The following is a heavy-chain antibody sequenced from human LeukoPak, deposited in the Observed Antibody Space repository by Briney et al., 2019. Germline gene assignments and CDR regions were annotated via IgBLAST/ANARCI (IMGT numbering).Heavy chain of an antibody. V-gene: IGHV3-48*04. CDR3: AGRKVFGWFDP. Sequence: GGSLRLSCAASGFTFSSYSMNWVRQAPGKGLEWVSYISSSSSTIYYADSVKGRFTISRDNAKNSLYLQMNSLRAEDTAVYYCAGRKVFGWFDPWRQGTLVTVSA. CDR1: GFTFSSYS. J-gene: IGHJ5*02. D-gene: IGHD3-3*01. CDR2: ISSSSSTI.